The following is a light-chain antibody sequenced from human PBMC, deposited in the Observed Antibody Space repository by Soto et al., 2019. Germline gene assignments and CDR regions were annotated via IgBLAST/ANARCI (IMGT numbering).Light chain of an antibody. V-gene: IGKV3-20*01. J-gene: IGKJ1*01. CDR2: GAS. Sequence: EIVLTQSPGTLSLSPGERATLSCRASQSVSSYLAWYQQKPGQARRLLIYGASSRATGIPDRFSGSGSGTDFTLTISRLEPEDFAVYYCQQYVSSSRTFGQGTKVEIK. CDR3: QQYVSSSRT. CDR1: QSVSSY.